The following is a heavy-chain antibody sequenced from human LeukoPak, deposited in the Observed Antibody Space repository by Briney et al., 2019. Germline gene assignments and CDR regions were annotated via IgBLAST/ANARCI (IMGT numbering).Heavy chain of an antibody. CDR2: IYYSGST. V-gene: IGHV4-59*01. D-gene: IGHD3-22*01. CDR3: ARGLNYYDSSGYYNWFDP. Sequence: SETLSLTCTVSGGSISGYYWSWIRQPPGKGLEWIGFIYYSGSTNYNPSLKSRVTISVDTSKNQFSLKLSSVTAADTAVYYCARGLNYYDSSGYYNWFDPWGQGTLVTVSS. J-gene: IGHJ5*02. CDR1: GGSISGYY.